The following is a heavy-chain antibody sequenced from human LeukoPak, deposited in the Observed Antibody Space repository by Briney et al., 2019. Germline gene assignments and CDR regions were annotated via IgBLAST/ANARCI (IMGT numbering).Heavy chain of an antibody. D-gene: IGHD3-3*01. J-gene: IGHJ5*02. V-gene: IGHV1-2*06. CDR1: GYTFTGYY. CDR2: INLNSGGT. CDR3: ARDRRITIFGVVTHRWFDP. Sequence: ASVKVSCKASGYTFTGYYMHWVRQAPGQGLEWMGRINLNSGGTNYAQKFQGRVTMTRDTSISTAYMELSRLRSDDTAVYYCARDRRITIFGVVTHRWFDPWGQGTLVTVSS.